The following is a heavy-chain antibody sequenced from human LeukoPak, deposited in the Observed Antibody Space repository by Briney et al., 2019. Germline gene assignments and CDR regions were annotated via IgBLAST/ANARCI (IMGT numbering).Heavy chain of an antibody. CDR2: ISYDGSNK. V-gene: IGHV3-30-3*01. J-gene: IGHJ3*02. Sequence: PGGSLRLSCAASGFTFSSYAMHWVRQAPGKGLEWVAVISYDGSNKYYADSVKGRFIISRDNSKNTLYLQMNSLRAEDTAVYYCARGESMIVDAFDIWGQGTMVTVSS. CDR1: GFTFSSYA. CDR3: ARGESMIVDAFDI. D-gene: IGHD3-22*01.